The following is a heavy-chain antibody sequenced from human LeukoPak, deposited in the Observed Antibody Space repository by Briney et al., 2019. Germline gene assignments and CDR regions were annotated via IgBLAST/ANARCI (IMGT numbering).Heavy chain of an antibody. J-gene: IGHJ4*02. CDR1: GYTFTGYY. D-gene: IGHD3-22*01. V-gene: IGHV1-2*02. CDR3: ASPRYYDSSGYTDY. Sequence: ASVTVSCKASGYTFTGYYMHWVRQASGQGLEWMGWINPNSGGTNYAQKFQGRVTMTRDTSISTAHMELSRLRSDDTAVYYCASPRYYDSSGYTDYWGQGTLVTVSS. CDR2: INPNSGGT.